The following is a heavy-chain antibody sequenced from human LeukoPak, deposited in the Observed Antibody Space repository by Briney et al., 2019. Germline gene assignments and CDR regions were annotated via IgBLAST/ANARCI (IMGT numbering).Heavy chain of an antibody. V-gene: IGHV3-66*01. Sequence: GGSLRLSCAASGFTISSNYMSWVRQAPGKGLEWVSVIYSGDNTYYADSVKGRFIITRDNSNNTVYLQMNSLRAEDTAVYYCARDKWVTWGQGTLVTVSS. D-gene: IGHD5-18*01. J-gene: IGHJ4*02. CDR1: GFTISSNY. CDR3: ARDKWVT. CDR2: IYSGDNT.